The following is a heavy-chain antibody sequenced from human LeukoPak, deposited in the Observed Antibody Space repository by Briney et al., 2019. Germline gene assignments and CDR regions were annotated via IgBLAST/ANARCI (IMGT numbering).Heavy chain of an antibody. CDR3: ARGVDTAMVDY. CDR1: GFTFSSYS. D-gene: IGHD5-18*01. J-gene: IGHJ4*02. V-gene: IGHV3-48*01. Sequence: PGGSLRLSCAASGFTFSSYSMNWVRQAPGKGLEWVSYISSSSSTIYYADSVKGRFTISRDNAKNSLYLQMNSLRAEDTAVYHCARGVDTAMVDYWGQGTLVTVSS. CDR2: ISSSSSTI.